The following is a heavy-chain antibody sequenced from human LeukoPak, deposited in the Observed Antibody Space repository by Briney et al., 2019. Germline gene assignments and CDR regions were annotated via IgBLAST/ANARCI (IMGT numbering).Heavy chain of an antibody. J-gene: IGHJ4*02. V-gene: IGHV3-30-3*01. Sequence: PGGSLRLSCAASGFTFSSYAMHWVRQAPGKGLEWVAVISYDGSNKYYADSVKGRFTISRDNSKNTLYLQMNSLRAEDTAVYYCARDRRYSSGFYGPIDYWGQGTLVTVSS. D-gene: IGHD3-22*01. CDR2: ISYDGSNK. CDR1: GFTFSSYA. CDR3: ARDRRYSSGFYGPIDY.